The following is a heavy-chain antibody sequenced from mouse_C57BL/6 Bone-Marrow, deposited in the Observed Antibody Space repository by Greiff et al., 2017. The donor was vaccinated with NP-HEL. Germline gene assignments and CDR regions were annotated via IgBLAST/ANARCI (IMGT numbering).Heavy chain of an antibody. CDR1: GYNIKDYN. D-gene: IGHD1-1*01. CDR3: ARDGNPFSYYSMDD. J-gene: IGHJ4*01. Sequence: VQLQQSGAELVKPGASVKLPCKASGYNIKDYNMPWVKQRTEQGLEWIGGINPKDGETKYAPKFQGKATITADTSANTAYLQLSILTSEDTAVYYCARDGNPFSYYSMDDWGQGTSVTVSS. V-gene: IGHV14-2*01. CDR2: INPKDGET.